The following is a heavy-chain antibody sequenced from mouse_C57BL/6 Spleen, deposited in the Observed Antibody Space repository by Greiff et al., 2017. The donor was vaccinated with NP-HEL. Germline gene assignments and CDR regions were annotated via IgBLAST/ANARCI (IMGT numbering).Heavy chain of an antibody. Sequence: QVHVKQPGAELVKPGASVKLSCKASGYTFTSYWMHWVKQRPGRGLEWIGRIDPNSGGTKYNEKFKSKATLTVDKPSSTAYMQLSSLTSEDSAVYYCATAIYYGNPYYYAMDYWGQGTSVTVSS. D-gene: IGHD2-1*01. CDR3: ATAIYYGNPYYYAMDY. J-gene: IGHJ4*01. CDR1: GYTFTSYW. CDR2: IDPNSGGT. V-gene: IGHV1-72*01.